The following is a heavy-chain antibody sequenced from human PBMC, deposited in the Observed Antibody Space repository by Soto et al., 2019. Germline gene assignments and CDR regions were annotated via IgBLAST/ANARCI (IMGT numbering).Heavy chain of an antibody. V-gene: IGHV4-34*01. CDR2: INHSGST. CDR3: ARGDGDYVSVN. J-gene: IGHJ4*02. D-gene: IGHD4-17*01. Sequence: SETLSLTCAVYGGSFSGYYWSWIRQPPGEGLEWIGEINHSGSTNYNPSLKSRVTISVDTSKNQFSPKLSSVTAADTAVYYCARGDGDYVSVNWGQGTLVTVSS. CDR1: GGSFSGYY.